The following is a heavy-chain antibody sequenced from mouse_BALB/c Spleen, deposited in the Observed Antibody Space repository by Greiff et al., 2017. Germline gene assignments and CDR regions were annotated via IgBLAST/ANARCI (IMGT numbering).Heavy chain of an antibody. J-gene: IGHJ2*01. CDR1: GFTFSSYG. Sequence: EVKLVESGGDLVKPGGSLKLSCAASGFTFSSYGMSWVRQTPDKRLEWVATISSGGSYTYYPDSVKGRFTISRDNAKNTLYLQMSSLKSEDTAMYYCARGITTVVAPDYWGQGTTLTVSS. V-gene: IGHV5-6*01. CDR3: ARGITTVVAPDY. CDR2: ISSGGSYT. D-gene: IGHD1-1*01.